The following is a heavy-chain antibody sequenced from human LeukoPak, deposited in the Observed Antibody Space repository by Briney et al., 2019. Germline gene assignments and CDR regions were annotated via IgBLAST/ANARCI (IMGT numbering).Heavy chain of an antibody. CDR3: ARGGQYLVFEY. CDR2: IYSSGSA. D-gene: IGHD6-13*01. J-gene: IGHJ4*02. Sequence: XGXEWIGRIYSSGSANYNPSLKSRVTMSVDTSKNQFSLKLTSVTAADTAVYYGARGGQYLVFEYWGQGILVTVSS. V-gene: IGHV4-4*07.